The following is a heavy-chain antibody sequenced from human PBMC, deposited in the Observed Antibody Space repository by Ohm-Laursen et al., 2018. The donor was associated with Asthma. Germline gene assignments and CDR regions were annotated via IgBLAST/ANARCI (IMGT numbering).Heavy chain of an antibody. V-gene: IGHV3-9*01. CDR2: ITWNGGSI. CDR1: GFTFDDYA. D-gene: IGHD4-23*01. Sequence: SSLRLSCAASGFTFDDYAMHWVRQAPGKGLGWVSGITWNGGSIAYADSVKGRFTISRDNAKNSLYLQMNSLRAEDTALYYCAKDITGYGGVSGFDYWGQGTLVTVSS. J-gene: IGHJ4*02. CDR3: AKDITGYGGVSGFDY.